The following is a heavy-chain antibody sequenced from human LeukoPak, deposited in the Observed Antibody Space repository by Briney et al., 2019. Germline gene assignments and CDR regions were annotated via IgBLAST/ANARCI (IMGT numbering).Heavy chain of an antibody. V-gene: IGHV4-59*12. CDR3: ARDGVEGYCSGGSCYIDY. CDR2: IYYSGST. D-gene: IGHD2-15*01. Sequence: SETLSLTCTVSGGSISSYYWSWIRQPPGKGLEWIGYIYYSGSTNYNPSLKSRVTISVDTSKNQFSLKLSSVTAADTAVYYCARDGVEGYCSGGSCYIDYWGQGTLVTVSS. CDR1: GGSISSYY. J-gene: IGHJ4*02.